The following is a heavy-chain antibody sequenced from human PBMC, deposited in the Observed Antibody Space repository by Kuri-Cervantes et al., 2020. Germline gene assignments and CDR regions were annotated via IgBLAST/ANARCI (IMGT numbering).Heavy chain of an antibody. CDR1: GGTFSSYT. Sequence: SVKVSCKASGGTFSSYTISWVRQAPGQGLEWMGRIIPILGLANYAQKFQGRVTITADKSTSTAYMEPSSLRSEDTAVYYFARELPARNGMDVWGQGTTVTVSS. D-gene: IGHD2-2*01. V-gene: IGHV1-69*04. CDR2: IIPILGLA. J-gene: IGHJ6*02. CDR3: ARELPARNGMDV.